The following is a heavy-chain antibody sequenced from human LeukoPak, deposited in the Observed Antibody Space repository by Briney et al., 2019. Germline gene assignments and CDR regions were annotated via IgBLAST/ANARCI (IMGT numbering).Heavy chain of an antibody. CDR2: ISSSSDYI. J-gene: IGHJ4*02. V-gene: IGHV3-21*01. CDR1: GFTFSGYS. CDR3: ARDSSFDY. Sequence: PGGSLRLSCAASGFTFSGYSMSWVRRAPGKGLEWVSSISSSSDYIYDADSVKGRFTISRDNAKNSVYLQMNSLRAEDTAVYYCARDSSFDYWGQGTLVTVSS.